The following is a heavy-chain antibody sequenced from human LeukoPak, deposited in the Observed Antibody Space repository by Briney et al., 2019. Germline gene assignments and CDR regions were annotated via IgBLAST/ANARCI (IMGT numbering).Heavy chain of an antibody. CDR2: IYHSGST. CDR1: GGSISSGGYY. J-gene: IGHJ4*02. CDR3: AREELEIRGYFDY. D-gene: IGHD1-26*01. V-gene: IGHV4-30-2*01. Sequence: IPSETLSLTCTVSGGSISSGGYYWSWIRQPPGKGLEWIGYIYHSGSTYYNPSLKSRVTISVDRSKNQFSLKLSSVTAADTAVYYCAREELEIRGYFDYWGQGTLVTVSS.